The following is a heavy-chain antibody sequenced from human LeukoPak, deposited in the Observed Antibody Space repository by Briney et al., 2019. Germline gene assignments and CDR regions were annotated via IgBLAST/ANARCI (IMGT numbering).Heavy chain of an antibody. D-gene: IGHD5-24*01. CDR2: IWYDGSNK. V-gene: IGHV3-33*01. J-gene: IGHJ4*02. CDR1: GFTFSSYG. Sequence: PGRSLRLSCAASGFTFSSYGMHWVRQAPGKGLEWVAVIWYDGSNKYYADSVKGRFTISRDNSKNTLYLQMNSLRAEDTAVYYCARAPEGMATTDFDYWGPGTLVTVSS. CDR3: ARAPEGMATTDFDY.